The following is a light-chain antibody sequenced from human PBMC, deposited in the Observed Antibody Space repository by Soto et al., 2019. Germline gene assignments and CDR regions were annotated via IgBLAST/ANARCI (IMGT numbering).Light chain of an antibody. CDR3: QTWGSGMQL. Sequence: QSVLTQSPSASASLGASVKLTCTLSSGYSNYAIAWHQQQPEKGPRYLVRVNIDGSHTRGDGIPDRFSGSSSGAERYLTISSLQSEDEADYYGQTWGSGMQLFGGGTKVTVL. V-gene: IGLV4-69*01. J-gene: IGLJ3*02. CDR2: VNIDGSH. CDR1: SGYSNYA.